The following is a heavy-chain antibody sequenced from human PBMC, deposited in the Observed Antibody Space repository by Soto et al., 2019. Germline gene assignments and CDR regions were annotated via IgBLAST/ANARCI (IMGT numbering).Heavy chain of an antibody. J-gene: IGHJ4*02. CDR3: ARPGRDWGALHY. D-gene: IGHD7-27*01. V-gene: IGHV4-59*08. CDR2: IYYSGST. Sequence: SSETLSLTCTVSGGSISSYYWSWIRQPPGKGLEWIGYIYYSGSTNYNPSLQSRVTISVDTSKNQFSLKMNSVTAADTAVYYCARPGRDWGALHYWGQGTLVTVSS. CDR1: GGSISSYY.